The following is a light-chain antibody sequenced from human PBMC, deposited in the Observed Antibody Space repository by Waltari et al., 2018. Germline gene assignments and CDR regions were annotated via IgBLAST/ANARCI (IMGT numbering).Light chain of an antibody. CDR3: QAWDSSTLV. J-gene: IGLJ2*01. CDR2: QNN. Sequence: SYELSQSPSMSVSPGQTASITCSGDKLGDKYASWYHQKPGQSPVLVIFQNNKRPSGIPERFSGSNSGNTATLTISGTQAMDEADYYCQAWDSSTLVFGGGTKLTVL. V-gene: IGLV3-1*01. CDR1: KLGDKY.